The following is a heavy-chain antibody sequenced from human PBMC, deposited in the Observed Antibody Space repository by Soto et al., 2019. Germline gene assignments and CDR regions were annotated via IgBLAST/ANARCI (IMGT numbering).Heavy chain of an antibody. D-gene: IGHD3-22*01. CDR3: ARDIDYYDSSGYQDY. CDR2: ISSSSSYI. Sequence: GFTFSGYIMNWVRHAPGKGLEWVSSISSSSSYIHYADSVKGRFTVSRDNAENSLYLQMNSLRAEDTAVYYCARDIDYYDSSGYQDYWGQGTLVTVSS. CDR1: GFTFSGYI. V-gene: IGHV3-21*01. J-gene: IGHJ4*02.